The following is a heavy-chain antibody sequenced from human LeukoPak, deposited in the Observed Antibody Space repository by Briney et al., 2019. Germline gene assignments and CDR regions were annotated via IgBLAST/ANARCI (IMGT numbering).Heavy chain of an antibody. CDR1: GYTFTGYY. CDR3: ARARYYYDSSGYLGWFDP. CDR2: INPNSGGT. D-gene: IGHD3-22*01. V-gene: IGHV1-2*02. Sequence: ASVKVSCKASGYTFTGYYMYWVRQAPGQGLEWMGWINPNSGGTYYAQKFQGRVTMTRDTSISTGYMELSSLRSEDTAVYYCARARYYYDSSGYLGWFDPWGQGTLVTVSS. J-gene: IGHJ5*02.